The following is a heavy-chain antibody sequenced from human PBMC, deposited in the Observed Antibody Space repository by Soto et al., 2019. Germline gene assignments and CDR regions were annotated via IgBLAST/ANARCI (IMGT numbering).Heavy chain of an antibody. D-gene: IGHD6-19*01. Sequence: SETLSLTCTVCGGSISSYYWSWIRQPPGKGLEWIGYIYYSGSTNYNPSLKSRVTISVDTSKNQFSLKLSSVTAADTAVCYCAGALQRGWPTLGNNWFDCWRRGTLSAVST. V-gene: IGHV4-59*01. CDR2: IYYSGST. CDR3: AGALQRGWPTLGNNWFDC. CDR1: GGSISSYY. J-gene: IGHJ5*01.